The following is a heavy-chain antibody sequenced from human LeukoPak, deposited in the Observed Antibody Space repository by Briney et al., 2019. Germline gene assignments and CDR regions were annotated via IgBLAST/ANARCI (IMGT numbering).Heavy chain of an antibody. J-gene: IGHJ4*02. CDR1: GFTFSSYA. D-gene: IGHD3-10*01. CDR2: ISFDGSNK. Sequence: GGSLRLSCAASGFTFSSYAMHWVRQAPGKGLEWVTIISFDGSNKYYADSVKGRFTISRDNSKNTLYLQMNSLRAEDTAVYYCAKDSKNYASGSYSAFDYWGQGTLVTVSS. CDR3: AKDSKNYASGSYSAFDY. V-gene: IGHV3-30*04.